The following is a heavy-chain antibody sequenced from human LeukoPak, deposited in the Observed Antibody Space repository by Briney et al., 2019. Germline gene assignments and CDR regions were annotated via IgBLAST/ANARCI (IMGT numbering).Heavy chain of an antibody. D-gene: IGHD3-10*01. Sequence: SETLSLTCAVYGGSFSGYYWSWIRQPPGKGLEWIGEINHSGSTNYNPSLKSRVTISVDTSKNQFSLKLSSVTAADTAVYYCASLNGSGSSSFWGQGTLVTVSS. CDR1: GGSFSGYY. CDR2: INHSGST. J-gene: IGHJ4*02. V-gene: IGHV4-34*01. CDR3: ASLNGSGSSSF.